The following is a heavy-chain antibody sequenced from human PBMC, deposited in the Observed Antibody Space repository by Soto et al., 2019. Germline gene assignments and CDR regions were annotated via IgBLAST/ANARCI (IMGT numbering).Heavy chain of an antibody. CDR1: GYTFTGYY. Sequence: GASVKVSCKASGYTFTGYYMHWVRQAPGQGLEWMGWINPNSGGTNYAQKFQGWVTMTRDTSISTAYMELSRLRSDDTAVYYCASASYSPLLTYYYYYGMDVWGKGTTVTVSS. CDR3: ASASYSPLLTYYYYYGMDV. CDR2: INPNSGGT. V-gene: IGHV1-2*04. J-gene: IGHJ6*04. D-gene: IGHD6-13*01.